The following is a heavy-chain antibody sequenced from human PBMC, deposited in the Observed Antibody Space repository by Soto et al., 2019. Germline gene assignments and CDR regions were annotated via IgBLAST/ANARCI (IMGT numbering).Heavy chain of an antibody. V-gene: IGHV4-30-4*01. CDR1: GGSISSGDNY. J-gene: IGHJ4*02. Sequence: SETLSLTCTVSGGSISSGDNYWSWIRQSPGKGLEWIGYIYYSGSTYYNPSLKSRVIISVDTSENHFSLNVSSVTAADTAVYYCARVGVGYSYGYLDYWGQGMLVTVSS. CDR2: IYYSGST. CDR3: ARVGVGYSYGYLDY. D-gene: IGHD5-12*01.